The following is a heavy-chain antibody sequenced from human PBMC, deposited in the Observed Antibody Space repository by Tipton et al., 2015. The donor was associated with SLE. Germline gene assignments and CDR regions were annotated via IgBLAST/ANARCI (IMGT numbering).Heavy chain of an antibody. V-gene: IGHV3-23*03. CDR3: AKGRSKWEPNSDY. CDR1: GFSVSDNY. CDR2: IYGSGSST. J-gene: IGHJ4*02. Sequence: SLRLSCAASGFSVSDNYMSWVRQAPGKGLEWVSVIYGSGSSTTFADSVKGRFTFFRDYSKNTLYLQMNSLRAEDTAVYYCAKGRSKWEPNSDYWGQGTLVTVSS. D-gene: IGHD1-26*01.